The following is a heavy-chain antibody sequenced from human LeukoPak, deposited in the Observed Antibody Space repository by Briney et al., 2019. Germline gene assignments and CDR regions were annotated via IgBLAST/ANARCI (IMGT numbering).Heavy chain of an antibody. D-gene: IGHD1-26*01. J-gene: IGHJ3*02. CDR3: ARLRGGSLLGLDAFDI. V-gene: IGHV4-4*09. CDR1: GGSISSYY. Sequence: SETLSLTCTVSGGSISSYYWSWIRQPPGKGLEWIGYIYTSGSTNYNPSLKSRVTISVDTSKNQFSLKLSSVTAADTAVYYCARLRGGSLLGLDAFDIWGQGTMVTVSS. CDR2: IYTSGST.